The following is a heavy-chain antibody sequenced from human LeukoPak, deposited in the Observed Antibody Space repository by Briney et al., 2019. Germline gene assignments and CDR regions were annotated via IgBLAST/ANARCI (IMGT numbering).Heavy chain of an antibody. CDR1: GFTFDDYT. Sequence: SGGSLRLSCAASGFTFDDYTMHWVRQAPGKGLEWVSVISWHGGSTYYADSVKGRFTISRDNSKNSLFLQMNSLRSDDTALYYCVKDKLSIVAGGYLDYWGQGTLVTVSS. CDR3: VKDKLSIVAGGYLDY. CDR2: ISWHGGST. V-gene: IGHV3-43*01. D-gene: IGHD2-15*01. J-gene: IGHJ4*02.